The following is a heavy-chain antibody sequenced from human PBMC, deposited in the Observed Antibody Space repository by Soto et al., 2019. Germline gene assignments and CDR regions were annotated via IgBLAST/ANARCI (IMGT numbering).Heavy chain of an antibody. CDR2: IYYSGST. CDR3: ARAKDDSSGYYYGALDY. Sequence: QVQLQESGPGLVKPSQTLSLTCTVSGGSISSGGYYWSWIRQHPGKGLEWIGYIYYSGSTYYNSSLKSRVTISVDTSKNQFSLKLSSVTAADTAVYYCARAKDDSSGYYYGALDYWGQGTLVTVSS. CDR1: GGSISSGGYY. V-gene: IGHV4-31*03. D-gene: IGHD3-22*01. J-gene: IGHJ4*02.